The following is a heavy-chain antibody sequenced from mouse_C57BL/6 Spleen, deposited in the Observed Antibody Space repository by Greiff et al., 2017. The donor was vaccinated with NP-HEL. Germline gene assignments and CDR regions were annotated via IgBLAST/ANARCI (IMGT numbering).Heavy chain of an antibody. D-gene: IGHD1-1*01. CDR2: ISSGGSYT. J-gene: IGHJ3*01. V-gene: IGHV5-6*01. CDR1: GFTFSSYG. Sequence: EVMLVESGGDLVKPGGSLKLSCAASGFTFSSYGMSWVRQTPDKRLEWVATISSGGSYTYYPDSVKGRFTISRDNAKNTLYLQMSSLTSEDTAMYYCARHIEYYDGGDWFAYWGQGTLVTVSA. CDR3: ARHIEYYDGGDWFAY.